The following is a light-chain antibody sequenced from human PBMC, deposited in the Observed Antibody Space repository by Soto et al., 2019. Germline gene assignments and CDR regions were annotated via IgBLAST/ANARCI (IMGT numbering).Light chain of an antibody. Sequence: EIVLTQSPATLSLSPGERATLSCRASQNIRNYLAWYQQKPGLPPRLLIYDASNRATGIPARFSGSGSRTDFSLTISSLEPEDFAVYYCQQRSNWAFGQGTKVEIK. CDR1: QNIRNY. V-gene: IGKV3-11*01. J-gene: IGKJ1*01. CDR3: QQRSNWA. CDR2: DAS.